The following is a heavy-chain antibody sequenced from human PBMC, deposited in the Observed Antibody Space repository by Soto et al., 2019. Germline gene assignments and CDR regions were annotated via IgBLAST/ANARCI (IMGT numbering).Heavy chain of an antibody. J-gene: IGHJ3*02. CDR3: ASRMFYCSGGSCYSNAFDI. V-gene: IGHV3-21*01. Sequence: VGSLRLSCAASGFTFSSYSMNWVRQAPGKGLEWVSSISSSSSYIYYADSVKGRFTISRDNAKNSLYLQMNSLRAEDTAVYYCASRMFYCSGGSCYSNAFDIWGQGTMVTVSS. CDR1: GFTFSSYS. D-gene: IGHD2-15*01. CDR2: ISSSSSYI.